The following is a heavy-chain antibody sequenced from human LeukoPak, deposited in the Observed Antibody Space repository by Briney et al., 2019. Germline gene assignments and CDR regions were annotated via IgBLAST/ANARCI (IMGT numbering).Heavy chain of an antibody. CDR3: ATDSPETAAFDY. CDR2: IVGSSSNI. CDR1: GFSFSTYS. Sequence: DPGGSLRLSCTASGFSFSTYSMNWVRQAPGKGLEWVSYIVGSSSNIYYADSVKGRLTISRDNAKNSLYLQMDSLRAEDTAVYYCATDSPETAAFDYWGQGTLVTVPS. J-gene: IGHJ4*02. D-gene: IGHD1-1*01. V-gene: IGHV3-48*04.